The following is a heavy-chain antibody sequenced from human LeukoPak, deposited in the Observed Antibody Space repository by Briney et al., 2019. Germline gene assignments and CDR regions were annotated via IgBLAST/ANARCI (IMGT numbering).Heavy chain of an antibody. Sequence: GGSLRLSCAASGFTFSSYSMNWVRQAPGKGLEWVSYISSSSSTIYYADSVKGRFTISRDNAKNTLYLQMNSLRAEDTAVYYCARYDVVAFPTGRGWTWIDPWSQGTLVTVSS. CDR3: ARYDVVAFPTGRGWTWIDP. J-gene: IGHJ5*02. V-gene: IGHV3-48*04. CDR2: ISSSSSTI. D-gene: IGHD1-1*01. CDR1: GFTFSSYS.